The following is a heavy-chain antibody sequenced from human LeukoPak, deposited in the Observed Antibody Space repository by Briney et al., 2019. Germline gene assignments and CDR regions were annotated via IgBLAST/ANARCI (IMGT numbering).Heavy chain of an antibody. CDR3: ARYYSSSWYVDYYYYMDV. CDR1: GFTFSSHW. V-gene: IGHV3-7*01. CDR2: IKKDGSEK. Sequence: GGSLRLSCSASGFTFSSHWMSWVRQAPGKGLEWVADIKKDGSEKYYVDAVKGRFTISRDNAKNSLYLQMNSLRAEDTAVYYCARYYSSSWYVDYYYYMDVWGKGTTVTVSS. D-gene: IGHD6-13*01. J-gene: IGHJ6*03.